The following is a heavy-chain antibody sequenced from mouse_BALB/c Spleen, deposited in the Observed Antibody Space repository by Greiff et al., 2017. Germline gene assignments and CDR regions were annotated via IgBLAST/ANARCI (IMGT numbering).Heavy chain of an antibody. CDR1: GYTFTSYW. CDR3: ARNYGSSYDAMDY. D-gene: IGHD1-1*01. V-gene: IGHV1S22*01. Sequence: LQQPGSELVRPGASVKLSCKASGYTFTSYWMHWVKQRPGQGLEWIGNIYPGSGSTNYDEKFKSKATLTVDTSSSTAYMQLSSLTSEDSAVYYCARNYGSSYDAMDYWGQGTSVTVSS. CDR2: IYPGSGST. J-gene: IGHJ4*01.